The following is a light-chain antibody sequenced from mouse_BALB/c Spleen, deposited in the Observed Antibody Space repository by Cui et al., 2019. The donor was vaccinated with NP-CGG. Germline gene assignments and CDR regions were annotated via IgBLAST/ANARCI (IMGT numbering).Light chain of an antibody. CDR1: TGAVTTSNY. Sequence: AVVTSGTSLTTSPGETVTLTCRSSTGAVTTSNYANWVQEKPDHLFTGLIGGTNNRVPGVPARFSGSLIGDKAALTITGAQTEDEAIYFCALWYSNHWVFGGGTKLTVL. CDR3: ALWYSNHWV. V-gene: IGLV1*01. J-gene: IGLJ1*01. CDR2: GTN.